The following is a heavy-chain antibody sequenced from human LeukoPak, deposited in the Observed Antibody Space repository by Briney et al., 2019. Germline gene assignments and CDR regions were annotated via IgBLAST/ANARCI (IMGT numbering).Heavy chain of an antibody. V-gene: IGHV4-59*01. Sequence: SETLSLTCTVSGGSIGSYYWSWIRQPPGKGLEWIGYIYYRGSTNYNPSLKSRVTISVDTSKNQFSLKLSSVTAADTAVYYCARGWMSEYWGQGTLVTVSS. J-gene: IGHJ4*02. D-gene: IGHD2-2*03. CDR2: IYYRGST. CDR3: ARGWMSEY. CDR1: GGSIGSYY.